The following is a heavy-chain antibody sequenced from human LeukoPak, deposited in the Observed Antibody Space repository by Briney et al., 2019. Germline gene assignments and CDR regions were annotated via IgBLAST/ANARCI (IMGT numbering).Heavy chain of an antibody. CDR2: INPNSGGT. CDR1: GYTFTGYY. Sequence: ASVKVSCKASGYTFTGYYMHWVRQAPGQGLEWMGWINPNSGGTNYAQKFQGRVTMTRDTSISTAYMELSRLRSDDTAVYYCAREPSGDYGDYVFRDWGQGTLVTVSS. J-gene: IGHJ4*02. V-gene: IGHV1-2*02. CDR3: AREPSGDYGDYVFRD. D-gene: IGHD4-17*01.